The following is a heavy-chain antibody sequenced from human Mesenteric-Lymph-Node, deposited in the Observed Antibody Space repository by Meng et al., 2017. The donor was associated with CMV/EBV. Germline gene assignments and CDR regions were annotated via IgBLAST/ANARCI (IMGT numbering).Heavy chain of an antibody. D-gene: IGHD3-3*01. J-gene: IGHJ6*02. V-gene: IGHV3-11*04. CDR1: GFTFSDYY. CDR3: ARFITIFGVANYGMDV. CDR2: ISSSGSTI. Sequence: GESLKISCAASGFTFSDYYMSWIRQAPGKGLEWVSYISSSGSTIYYADSVKGRFTISRDNAKNSLYLQMNSLRAEDTAVYYCARFITIFGVANYGMDVWGQGTTVTVSS.